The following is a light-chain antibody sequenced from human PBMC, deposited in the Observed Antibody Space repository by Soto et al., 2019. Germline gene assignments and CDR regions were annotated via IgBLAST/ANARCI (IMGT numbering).Light chain of an antibody. CDR2: LNSDGSH. CDR3: QTWGTGPWV. Sequence: QPVLTQSPSASASRGASVKLTCTLSSGHSSYAIAWHKQQPEKGPRYLTKLNSDGSHTKGDGIPDRFSGSSSGAERYLTISSLQSEDEADYYCQTWGTGPWVFGGGTKLTVL. J-gene: IGLJ3*02. CDR1: SGHSSYA. V-gene: IGLV4-69*01.